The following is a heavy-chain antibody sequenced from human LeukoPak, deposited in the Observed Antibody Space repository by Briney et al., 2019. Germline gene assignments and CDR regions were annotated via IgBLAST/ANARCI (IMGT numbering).Heavy chain of an antibody. V-gene: IGHV3-23*01. D-gene: IGHD3-10*02. J-gene: IGHJ4*02. CDR2: ISGSGCST. Sequence: GGSLRLSCAASGFTFSSYSMSWVRQAPGKGLEWVSAISGSGCSTYYADSVKGRFTISRDNSKNTLYLQMNSLRAEDTAVYYCAKMCSGYFDYWGQGTLVTVSS. CDR3: AKMCSGYFDY. CDR1: GFTFSSYS.